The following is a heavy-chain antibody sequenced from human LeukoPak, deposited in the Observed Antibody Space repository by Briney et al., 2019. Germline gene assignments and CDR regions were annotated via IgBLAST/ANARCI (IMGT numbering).Heavy chain of an antibody. CDR2: IYYSGST. CDR1: GGSISSGGYY. CDR3: ARDGRELDYYYGMDV. J-gene: IGHJ6*02. Sequence: SETLSLTCTVSGGSISSGGYYWSWIRQHPGKGLEWIGYIYYSGSTYYNPSLKSRVTISVDTPKNQFSLKLSSVTAADTAVYYCARDGRELDYYYGMDVWGQGTTVTVSS. D-gene: IGHD6-13*01. V-gene: IGHV4-31*03.